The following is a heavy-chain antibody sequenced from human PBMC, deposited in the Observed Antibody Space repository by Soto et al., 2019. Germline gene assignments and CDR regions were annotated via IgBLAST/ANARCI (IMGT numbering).Heavy chain of an antibody. CDR3: AKFEGHPLEYWYLDF. J-gene: IGHJ2*01. CDR2: IHGGGGAT. V-gene: IGHV3-23*01. Sequence: EVQLLESGGGLVQPGGSPRLSCAASGFTFSAYAMGWVRQAPGKGLEWVSTIHGGGGATHYADSVKGRVTISRDDSKNTLYAQMNSLRAEDTAVYYWAKFEGHPLEYWYLDFWGRGTLVTVSS. D-gene: IGHD1-1*01. CDR1: GFTFSAYA.